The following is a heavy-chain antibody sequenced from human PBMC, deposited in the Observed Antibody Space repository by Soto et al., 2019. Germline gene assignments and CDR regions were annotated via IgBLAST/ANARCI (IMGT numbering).Heavy chain of an antibody. Sequence: QVQLQESGPGLVKPSQTLSLTCTVSGGSISSGGYYWSWIRQHLGKGLEWIGYIYYSGSTYYNPSSRVGVTIPEETLKNRSPLNWGSGTAGEPPGYYWASQRGGGMDVWGQGTTVTVSS. J-gene: IGHJ6*02. V-gene: IGHV4-31*03. CDR1: GGSISSGGYY. D-gene: IGHD3-16*01. CDR3: ASQRGGGMDV. CDR2: IYYSGST.